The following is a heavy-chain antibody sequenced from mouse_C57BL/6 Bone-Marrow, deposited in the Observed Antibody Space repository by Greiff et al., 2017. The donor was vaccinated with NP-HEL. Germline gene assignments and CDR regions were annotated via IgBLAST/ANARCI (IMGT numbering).Heavy chain of an antibody. CDR1: GYTFTDYE. V-gene: IGHV1-15*01. Sequence: QVQLQQSGAELVRPGASVTLSCKASGYTFTDYEMHWVKQTPVHGLEWIGAIDPETGGTAYNQKFKGKAILTADKSSSTAYMELRSLTSEDSAVYYCTRWSSGGYAMDYWGQGTSVTVSS. CDR2: IDPETGGT. D-gene: IGHD3-2*02. CDR3: TRWSSGGYAMDY. J-gene: IGHJ4*01.